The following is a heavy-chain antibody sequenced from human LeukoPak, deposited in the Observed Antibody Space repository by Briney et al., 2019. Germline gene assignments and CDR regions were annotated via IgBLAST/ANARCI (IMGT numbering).Heavy chain of an antibody. J-gene: IGHJ6*02. CDR1: SGSISSYY. Sequence: SETLSLTCTVSSGSISSYYWGWIRQPPGKGLEWIGYIYYSGSTNYNPSLKSRVTISVDTSKNQLSLKLSSVTAADTAVYYCARSFLTNWSGYLYGMDVWGQGTTVTVSS. V-gene: IGHV4-59*01. CDR2: IYYSGST. CDR3: ARSFLTNWSGYLYGMDV. D-gene: IGHD3-3*01.